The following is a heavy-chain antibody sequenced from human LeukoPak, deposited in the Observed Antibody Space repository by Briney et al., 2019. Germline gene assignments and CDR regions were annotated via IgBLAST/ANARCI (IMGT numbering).Heavy chain of an antibody. J-gene: IGHJ4*02. CDR3: ASQSAEVNRDYFDY. CDR1: GFTFSSYA. V-gene: IGHV3-23*01. CDR2: ISGSGGST. D-gene: IGHD2/OR15-2a*01. Sequence: GGSLRLSCAASGFTFSSYAMSWVRQASGKGLEWVSAISGSGGSTYYADSVKGRFTISRDNSKNTLYLQMNSLRAEDTAVYYCASQSAEVNRDYFDYWGQGTLVTVSS.